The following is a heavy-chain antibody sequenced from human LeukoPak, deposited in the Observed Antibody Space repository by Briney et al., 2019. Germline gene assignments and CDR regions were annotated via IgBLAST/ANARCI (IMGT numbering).Heavy chain of an antibody. CDR2: IYYSGST. J-gene: IGHJ5*02. CDR1: GGSISSYY. D-gene: IGHD1-26*01. CDR3: ARGFGVGANDWFDP. Sequence: PSETLSLTCTVSGGSISSYYWSWIRQPPGKGLEWIGYIYYSGSTNYKSSLKSRVTISVDTSKNQFSLKLSSVTAADTAVYYCARGFGVGANDWFDPWGQGTLVTVSS. V-gene: IGHV4-59*01.